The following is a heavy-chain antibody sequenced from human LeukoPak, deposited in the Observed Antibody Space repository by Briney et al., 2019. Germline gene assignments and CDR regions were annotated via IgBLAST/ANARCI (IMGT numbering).Heavy chain of an antibody. CDR2: ISSSDTTI. D-gene: IGHD5-24*01. J-gene: IGHJ6*02. CDR1: GFTFSNYW. CDR3: ARSRRDNYYYYYGMDV. V-gene: IGHV3-48*04. Sequence: PGGSLRLSCAASGFTFSNYWMSWVRQAPGKGLEWVSNISSSDTTIHYADSVKGRFTISRDNARNSLYLQMNSLRAEDTAVYYCARSRRDNYYYYYGMDVWGQGTTVTVSS.